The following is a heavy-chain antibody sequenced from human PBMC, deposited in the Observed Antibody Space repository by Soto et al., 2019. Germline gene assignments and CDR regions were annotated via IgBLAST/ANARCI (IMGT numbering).Heavy chain of an antibody. J-gene: IGHJ4*02. CDR1: GFSLTTDDVG. Sequence: QITLKESGPPLVKPTQTLTLTCTFSGFSLTTDDVGVGWIRQFPGKALDWLAVVYCDDDKRYSPSLKSRLTITKDTSKNQVFLTMSNMDPVDTATYYCAHTRYSISSFDYWGQGTLVTVSS. CDR2: VYCDDDK. V-gene: IGHV2-5*02. CDR3: AHTRYSISSFDY. D-gene: IGHD6-6*01.